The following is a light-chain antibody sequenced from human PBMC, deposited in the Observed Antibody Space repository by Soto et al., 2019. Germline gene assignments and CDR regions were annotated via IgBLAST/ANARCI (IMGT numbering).Light chain of an antibody. Sequence: QSALTQPASVSGAPGQSITISFTGNSRDVGGYNYVSWYQQHPGKAPKLMIYEVSNRPSGVSNRFSGSKSGNTASLTISGLQAEDEADYYCSSYTSSSTYVFGTGTKVTVL. CDR1: SRDVGGYNY. V-gene: IGLV2-14*01. J-gene: IGLJ1*01. CDR2: EVS. CDR3: SSYTSSSTYV.